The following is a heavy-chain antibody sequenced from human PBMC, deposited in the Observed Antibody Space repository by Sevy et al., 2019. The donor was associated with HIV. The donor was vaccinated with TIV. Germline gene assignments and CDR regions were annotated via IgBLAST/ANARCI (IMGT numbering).Heavy chain of an antibody. V-gene: IGHV3-23*01. CDR2: ISPNGGST. D-gene: IGHD2-21*01. CDR1: GLSFNTYV. J-gene: IGHJ4*02. CDR3: AKESLDGYY. Sequence: GGSLRLSCAASGLSFNTYVMSWVRQAPGKWLQWVSTISPNGGSTYYADSVKGRFTISRDNSRNTVFLQVNSLRAEDTSVYCCAKESLDGYYWGQGTLVTVSS.